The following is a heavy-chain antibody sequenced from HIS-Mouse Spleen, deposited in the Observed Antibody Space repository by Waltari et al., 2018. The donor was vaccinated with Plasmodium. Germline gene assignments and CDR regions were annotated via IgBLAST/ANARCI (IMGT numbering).Heavy chain of an antibody. CDR2: IYYRVST. CDR3: ARHRIFGVVISYFDY. V-gene: IGHV4-39*01. Sequence: QLQLQESGPGLVKPSETLSLTCTVPGGSISSSSYYWGWVRQPPGKGREWIGSIYYRVSTYYNPSLKSRVTISVDTSKNQFSLKLSSVTAADTAVYYCARHRIFGVVISYFDYWGQGTLVTVSS. J-gene: IGHJ4*02. CDR1: GGSISSSSYY. D-gene: IGHD3-3*01.